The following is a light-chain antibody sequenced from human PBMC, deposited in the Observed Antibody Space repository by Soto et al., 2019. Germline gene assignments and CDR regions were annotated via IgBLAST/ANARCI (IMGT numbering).Light chain of an antibody. CDR2: GAS. CDR3: QQYNNWPFT. CDR1: QSVSSN. V-gene: IGKV3D-15*01. J-gene: IGKJ3*01. Sequence: EIVMTQSPATLSVSPGERATLSCRASQSVSSNLAWYQQKPGQVPRLLIYGASTRATGIPARFSGSGSGTEFTLTISSLRSEDFAVYYCQQYNNWPFTFGTGTKVDIK.